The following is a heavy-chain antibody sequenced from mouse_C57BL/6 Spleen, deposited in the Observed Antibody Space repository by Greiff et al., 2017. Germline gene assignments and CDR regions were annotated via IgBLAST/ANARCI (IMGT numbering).Heavy chain of an antibody. CDR2: INPGSGGT. D-gene: IGHD2-5*01. V-gene: IGHV1-54*01. CDR3: ARASNYAGYAMDY. J-gene: IGHJ4*01. Sequence: QVQLQQSGAELVRPGTSVKVSCKASGYAFTNYLIEWVKQRPGQGLGWIGVINPGSGGTNYNEKFKGKATLTADKSSSTAYMQLSSLTSEDSAVYFCARASNYAGYAMDYWSQGTSVTVSS. CDR1: GYAFTNYL.